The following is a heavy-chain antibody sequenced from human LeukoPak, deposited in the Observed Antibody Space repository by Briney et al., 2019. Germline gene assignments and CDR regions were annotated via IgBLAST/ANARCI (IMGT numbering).Heavy chain of an antibody. CDR3: ARALAVAGARGFDY. D-gene: IGHD6-19*01. CDR2: ISSSRSTI. J-gene: IGHJ4*02. CDR1: GFTFSSYS. Sequence: GGSLRLSCAASGFTFSSYSMNWVRQAPGKGLECVSYISSSRSTIYYADSVKGRFTISRDNAKNSLYLQMNSLRDEDTAVYYCARALAVAGARGFDYWGQGTLVTVS. V-gene: IGHV3-48*02.